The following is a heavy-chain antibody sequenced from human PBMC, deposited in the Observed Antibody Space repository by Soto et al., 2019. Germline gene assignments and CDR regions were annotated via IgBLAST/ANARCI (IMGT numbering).Heavy chain of an antibody. D-gene: IGHD3-16*01. CDR3: ARGGYYDNAWGKLGHYGLDV. J-gene: IGHJ6*02. CDR2: ISPYNDYT. CDR1: GYTFIRYG. Sequence: QVQLAQSANEVKKPGASVRVSCKAAGYTFIRYGIAWVRQAPGQGLEWMGWISPYNDYTVYAQKFQGRVRMTADTATXTXYXXLRGLKSDDTAVYYCARGGYYDNAWGKLGHYGLDVWGQGPSVSVSS. V-gene: IGHV1-18*01.